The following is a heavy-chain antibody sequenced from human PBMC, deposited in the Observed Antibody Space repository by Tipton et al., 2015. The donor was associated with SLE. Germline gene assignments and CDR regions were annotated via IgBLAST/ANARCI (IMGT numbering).Heavy chain of an antibody. CDR1: GGSISSHY. Sequence: TLSLTCTVSGGSISSHYWSWIRQPPGKGLEWIGGIYHSGNTYYKPSLKSRVTMSVDTSKNQFSLKLSSVTAADTAVYHCARSDYGDWYFALWGRGTLVTVSS. D-gene: IGHD4-17*01. CDR2: IYHSGNT. J-gene: IGHJ2*01. V-gene: IGHV4-59*04. CDR3: ARSDYGDWYFAL.